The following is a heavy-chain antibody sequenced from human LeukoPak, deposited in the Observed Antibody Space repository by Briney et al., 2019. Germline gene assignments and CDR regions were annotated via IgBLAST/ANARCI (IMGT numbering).Heavy chain of an antibody. J-gene: IGHJ4*02. D-gene: IGHD6-6*01. CDR2: LSGSGGST. V-gene: IGHV3-23*01. CDR1: GFTFRSYG. CDR3: AKDGRAARPPFDY. Sequence: PGGSLRLSCAASGFTFRSYGMSWVRQAPGKGLEWVSSLSGSGGSTYYADSVKGRFTISRDNSKNTLYLQMNSLRAEDTAVYYCAKDGRAARPPFDYWGQGTLVTVSS.